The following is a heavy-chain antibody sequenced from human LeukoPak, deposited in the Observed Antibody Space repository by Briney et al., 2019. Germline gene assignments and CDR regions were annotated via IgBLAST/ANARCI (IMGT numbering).Heavy chain of an antibody. D-gene: IGHD6-13*01. V-gene: IGHV3-11*01. J-gene: IGHJ4*02. CDR2: ISSSGSTI. CDR3: ARGAGYSSSWYGTFDF. Sequence: NPGGSLRLSCAASGFSFSDYYMTWIRQAPGKGLEWVSYISSSGSTIYYADSVKGRFTISRDNAKDSLYLQMNSLRVEDTAVYYCARGAGYSSSWYGTFDFWGQGTLVTVSS. CDR1: GFSFSDYY.